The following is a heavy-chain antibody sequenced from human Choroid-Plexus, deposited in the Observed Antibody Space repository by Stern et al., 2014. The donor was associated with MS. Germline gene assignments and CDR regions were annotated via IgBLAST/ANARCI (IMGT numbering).Heavy chain of an antibody. D-gene: IGHD2-15*01. V-gene: IGHV3-30*18. CDR1: GFTFSNFG. Sequence: QVQLVQSGGGVAQPGRPLILSCAASGFTFSNFGMHWVRQAPGKGLEWVALISYDGSDKYYADSVKGRFTIFRDNSMNTLYMHMNSLRAEDTAVYYCAKDRQWSTYFFDYWGQGSLVTVSS. CDR2: ISYDGSDK. J-gene: IGHJ4*02. CDR3: AKDRQWSTYFFDY.